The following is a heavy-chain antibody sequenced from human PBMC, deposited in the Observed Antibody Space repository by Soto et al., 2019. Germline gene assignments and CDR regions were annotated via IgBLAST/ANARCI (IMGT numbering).Heavy chain of an antibody. CDR2: IYYSGTT. J-gene: IGHJ4*02. CDR3: ARREIQGLMDY. CDR1: AYSISSSNW. Sequence: QVQLQESGPGLVKPSDTLSLTCAVSAYSISSSNWWGWIRQPPGKGLEWIGYIYYSGTTYYNPSLKSRVTMSVGTSNNQFSLKLTSVTAVDTAVYYCARREIQGLMDYWGQGTLVTVS. D-gene: IGHD1-26*01. V-gene: IGHV4-28*01.